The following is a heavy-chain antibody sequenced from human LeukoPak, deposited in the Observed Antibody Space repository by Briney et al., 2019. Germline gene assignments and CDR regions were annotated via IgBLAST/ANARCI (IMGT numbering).Heavy chain of an antibody. CDR1: GYSFTSYW. D-gene: IGHD2-15*01. Sequence: AGESLKISCKCSGYSFTSYWIGWVRQMPGKGLEWMGIIYPGDSDTRYGPSFQGQVTISADKSISTAYLQWSSLKASDTAMYYCARRTLGYCSGGSCYPTFDYWGQGTLLTVSS. CDR2: IYPGDSDT. CDR3: ARRTLGYCSGGSCYPTFDY. J-gene: IGHJ4*02. V-gene: IGHV5-51*01.